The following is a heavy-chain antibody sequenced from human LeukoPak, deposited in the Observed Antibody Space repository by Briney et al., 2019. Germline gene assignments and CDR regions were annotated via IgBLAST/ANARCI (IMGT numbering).Heavy chain of an antibody. CDR3: VKDASSSGWYFES. CDR1: GFTFDDYA. J-gene: IGHJ4*02. V-gene: IGHV3-9*01. Sequence: PGGSLRLSCAASGFTFDDYAMHWVRQVPGKGPEWVSGVTWNSGSIAYADSVKGRFTVSRDNAKNSLYLQMTSLRPEDTALYYCVKDASSSGWYFESWGQGTPVTVSS. CDR2: VTWNSGSI. D-gene: IGHD6-19*01.